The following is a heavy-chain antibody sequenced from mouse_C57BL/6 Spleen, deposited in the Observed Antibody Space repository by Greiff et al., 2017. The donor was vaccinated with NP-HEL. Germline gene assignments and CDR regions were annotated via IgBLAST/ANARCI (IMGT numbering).Heavy chain of an antibody. CDR1: GFSFTSYA. CDR3: ARGDGNYLHWYLDV. CDR2: IWTGGGT. Sequence: VKLQESGPGLVAPSQCLSITCTVSGFSFTSYAISWVRQPPGKGLEWLGVIWTGGGTNYNSALKSRLSISKDNSKSQVFLKMNSLQTDDTARYYCARGDGNYLHWYLDVWGTGTTVTVSS. D-gene: IGHD2-1*01. V-gene: IGHV2-9-1*01. J-gene: IGHJ1*03.